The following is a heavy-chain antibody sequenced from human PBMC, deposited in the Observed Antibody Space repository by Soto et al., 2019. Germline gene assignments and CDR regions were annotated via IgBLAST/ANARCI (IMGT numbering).Heavy chain of an antibody. CDR3: ARAEDWFDP. CDR2: IYYSGST. Sequence: SETLSLTCTVSGGSISSYYWSWIRQPPGKGLEWIGYIYYSGSTNYNPSLKSRVTISVDTSKNQFSLKLSSVTAADTAVYYCARAEDWFDPWGQGTLVTVSS. J-gene: IGHJ5*02. CDR1: GGSISSYY. V-gene: IGHV4-59*01.